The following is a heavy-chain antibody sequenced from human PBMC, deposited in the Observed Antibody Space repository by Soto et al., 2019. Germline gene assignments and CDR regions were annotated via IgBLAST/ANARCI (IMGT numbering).Heavy chain of an antibody. CDR3: ARHAVHSSGFTDD. CDR2: IYYSGSA. Sequence: SETLSLTCTVSGSSISSSSYYWGWIRQPPGKGLEWIGSIYYSGSAYYNPSLQSRVTISVDTSKNQFSLKLSSVTDADTAVYYGARHAVHSSGFTDDWGQGTLVTVSS. V-gene: IGHV4-39*01. J-gene: IGHJ4*02. D-gene: IGHD6-19*01. CDR1: GSSISSSSYY.